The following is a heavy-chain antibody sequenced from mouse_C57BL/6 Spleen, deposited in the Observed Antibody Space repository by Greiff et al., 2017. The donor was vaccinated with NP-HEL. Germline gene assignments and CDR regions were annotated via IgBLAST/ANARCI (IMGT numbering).Heavy chain of an antibody. CDR3: ARTGDVGYFDV. J-gene: IGHJ1*03. CDR1: GYTFTSYW. V-gene: IGHV1-50*01. CDR2: IDPSDSYT. Sequence: VQLQQSGAELVKPGASVKLSCKASGYTFTSYWMQWVKQRPGQGLEWIGEIDPSDSYTNYNQKFKGKATLTVDTSSSTAYMQLSSLTSEDSAVYYCARTGDVGYFDVWGTGTTVTVSS.